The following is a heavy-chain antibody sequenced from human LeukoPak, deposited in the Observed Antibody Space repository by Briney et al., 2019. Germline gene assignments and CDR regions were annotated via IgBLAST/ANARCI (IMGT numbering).Heavy chain of an antibody. Sequence: ASETLSLTCTVSGGSISSSSYYWGWIRQPPGKGLEWIGSIYYSGSTYYNPSLKSRVTISVDTSKNQFSLKLSSVTAADTAVYYCARDGRAGAGPIDYWGQGTLVTVSS. J-gene: IGHJ4*02. CDR2: IYYSGST. CDR1: GGSISSSSYY. D-gene: IGHD6-19*01. CDR3: ARDGRAGAGPIDY. V-gene: IGHV4-39*07.